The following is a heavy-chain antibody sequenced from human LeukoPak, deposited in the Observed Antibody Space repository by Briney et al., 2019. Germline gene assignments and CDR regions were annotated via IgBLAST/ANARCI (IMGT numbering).Heavy chain of an antibody. CDR2: ISGSGGST. J-gene: IGHJ4*02. D-gene: IGHD6-13*01. V-gene: IGHV3-23*01. CDR3: ASHSSSWYTTFDY. CDR1: GFTFSSYA. Sequence: GGSLRLSCAASGFTFSSYAMSWVRQAPGKGLGWVSAISGSGGSTYYADSVKGRFTISRDNSKNTLYLQMNSLRAEDTAVYYCASHSSSWYTTFDYWGQGTLVTVSS.